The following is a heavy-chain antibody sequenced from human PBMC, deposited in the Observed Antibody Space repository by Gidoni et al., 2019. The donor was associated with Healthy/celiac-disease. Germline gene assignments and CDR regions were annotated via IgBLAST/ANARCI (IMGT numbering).Heavy chain of an antibody. Sequence: VQLVESGGGLVKPGGSLNRSCAASGFTFSGYAMPWVRQASGKGLEWVGRIRSKANSYATAYAASVKGRFTISRDDSKNTAYLQMNSLKTEDTAVYYCTRRGYSYGHDYWGQGTLVTVSS. CDR1: GFTFSGYA. D-gene: IGHD5-18*01. CDR2: IRSKANSYAT. V-gene: IGHV3-73*02. J-gene: IGHJ4*02. CDR3: TRRGYSYGHDY.